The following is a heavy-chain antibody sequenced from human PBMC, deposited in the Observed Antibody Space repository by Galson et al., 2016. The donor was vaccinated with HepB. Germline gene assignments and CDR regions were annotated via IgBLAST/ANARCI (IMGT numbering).Heavy chain of an antibody. CDR1: GFSLTTSGVG. CDR3: VHRVDYELFDY. Sequence: PALVKPTQTLTLTCTFSGFSLTTSGVGVGWIRQPPGKALQCLALIYWDGDKRYSPSLKNRLTITKDTSKNQVVLTMTNMDPVDTATYYCVHRVDYELFDYGGQGALVTVSS. D-gene: IGHD4-17*01. J-gene: IGHJ4*02. V-gene: IGHV2-5*02. CDR2: IYWDGDK.